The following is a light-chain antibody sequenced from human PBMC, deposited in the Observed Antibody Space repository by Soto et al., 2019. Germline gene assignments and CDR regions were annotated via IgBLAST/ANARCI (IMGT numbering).Light chain of an antibody. V-gene: IGKV3-15*01. Sequence: EVVLTQSPATQSVSPVERATLSCMASQTINSNLAWYQQKPGQAPRLLIYGASTRATDIPARFSGSGSGTEFTLTISSLQSEDFAVYYCQQYHKWPITFGQGTRLEIK. CDR1: QTINSN. J-gene: IGKJ5*01. CDR3: QQYHKWPIT. CDR2: GAS.